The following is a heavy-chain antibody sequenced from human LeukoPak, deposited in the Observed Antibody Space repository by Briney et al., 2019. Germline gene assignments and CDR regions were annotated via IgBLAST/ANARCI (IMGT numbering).Heavy chain of an antibody. CDR1: GGSISSSSYY. J-gene: IGHJ5*02. D-gene: IGHD3-10*01. CDR3: ARGPGAPNWFDP. V-gene: IGHV4-39*06. CDR2: IYYSGST. Sequence: SETLSLTCTVSGGSISSSSYYWGWIRQPPGKGLEWIGSIYYSGSTYYNPSLKSRVTISVDTSKNQFTLKLSSVTAADTAVYYCARGPGAPNWFDPWGQGTLVTVSS.